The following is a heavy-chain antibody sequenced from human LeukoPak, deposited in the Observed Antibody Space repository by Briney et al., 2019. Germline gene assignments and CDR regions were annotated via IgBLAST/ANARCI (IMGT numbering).Heavy chain of an antibody. V-gene: IGHV3-15*01. J-gene: IGHJ4*02. CDR1: GFTLSNAW. CDR2: IKSKTDGGTT. CDR3: TTMYYYDSSGYSAY. Sequence: GGSLRLSCAASGFTLSNAWMSWVRQAPGKGLEWVGRIKSKTDGGTTDYAAPVKGRFTISRDDSKNTLYLQMNSLKTEDTAVYYCTTMYYYDSSGYSAYWGQGTLVTVSS. D-gene: IGHD3-22*01.